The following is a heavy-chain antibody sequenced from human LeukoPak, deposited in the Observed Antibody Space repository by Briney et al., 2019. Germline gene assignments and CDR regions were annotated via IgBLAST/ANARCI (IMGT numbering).Heavy chain of an antibody. CDR2: IKQDGSEK. CDR3: ARGSGSYSYHYGMDV. D-gene: IGHD3-10*01. CDR1: GFTFSSYW. V-gene: IGHV3-7*03. J-gene: IGHJ6*02. Sequence: PGGSLRLSCAASGFTFSSYWMSWVRQAPGKGLEWVANIKQDGSEKYYVDSVKGRFTISRDNAKNSLYLQMNSLRAEDTALYHCARGSGSYSYHYGMDVWGQGTTVTVSS.